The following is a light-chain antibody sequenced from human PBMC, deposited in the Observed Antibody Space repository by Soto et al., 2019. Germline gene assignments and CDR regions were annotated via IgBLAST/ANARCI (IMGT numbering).Light chain of an antibody. CDR1: QGIRND. CDR3: LQKYFSPFT. J-gene: IGKJ3*01. CDR2: AAS. V-gene: IGKV1-6*01. Sequence: AIQMPQSPSSLSASVGDRVTITCRASQGIRNDLDWFQQKPGKAPKLLIYAASNLQSGVPARFSGSGSGTDFTLTISSLQHEAFATYYCLQKYFSPFTFGPGTKVDI.